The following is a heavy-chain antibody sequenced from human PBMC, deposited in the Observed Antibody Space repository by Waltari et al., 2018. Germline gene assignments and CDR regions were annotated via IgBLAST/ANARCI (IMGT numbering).Heavy chain of an antibody. D-gene: IGHD2-2*02. CDR2: IYHSGST. CDR3: ARGYCSSTSCYTWWFDP. J-gene: IGHJ5*02. V-gene: IGHV4-30-2*01. CDR1: GGSISSGGYS. Sequence: QLQLQESGSGLVKPSQTLSLTCAVSGGSISSGGYSWSWIRQPPGKGLEWIGYIYHSGSTYDNPSLKSRVTISVDRSKNQFSLKLSSVTAADTAVYYCARGYCSSTSCYTWWFDPWGQGTLVTVSS.